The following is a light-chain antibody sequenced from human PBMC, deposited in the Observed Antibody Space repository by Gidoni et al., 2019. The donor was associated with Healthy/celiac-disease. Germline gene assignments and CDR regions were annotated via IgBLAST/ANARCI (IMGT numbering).Light chain of an antibody. Sequence: IQMTQSPSSVSASVGDRVTITCRASQGISSWLVWYQQKPGKAPKLLIYAASSLQSGVPSRFSGSGSGTDFTLTISSLQPEDFATYYCQQANSFPGTFGGGTKVEIK. CDR1: QGISSW. CDR3: QQANSFPGT. V-gene: IGKV1-12*01. J-gene: IGKJ4*01. CDR2: AAS.